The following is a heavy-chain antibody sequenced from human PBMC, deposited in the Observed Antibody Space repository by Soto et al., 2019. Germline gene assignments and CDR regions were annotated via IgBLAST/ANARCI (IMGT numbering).Heavy chain of an antibody. V-gene: IGHV1-2*02. J-gene: IGHJ6*02. CDR1: GYTFTGYY. Sequence: ASVKVSCKASGYTFTGYYMHWVRQAPGQGLEWMGWINPNSGGTNYAQKFQGRVTMTRDTSISTAYMELSRLRSDDTAVYYCAVVVPAAIPGGDYYYYGMDVWGQGTTVTVSS. CDR3: AVVVPAAIPGGDYYYYGMDV. D-gene: IGHD2-2*01. CDR2: INPNSGGT.